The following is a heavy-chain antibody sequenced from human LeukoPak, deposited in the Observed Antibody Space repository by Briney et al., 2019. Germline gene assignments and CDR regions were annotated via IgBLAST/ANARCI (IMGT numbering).Heavy chain of an antibody. J-gene: IGHJ4*02. CDR3: AKEELRYFDC. V-gene: IGHV3-9*01. CDR1: GFTFDDYA. D-gene: IGHD3-9*01. CDR2: ISWNSGHI. Sequence: GRSLRLSCAASGFTFDDYAMHWVRQAPGKGLEWVSGISWNSGHIGYADSVKGRFTISRDNAKNSLYLQMNSLTPEDTALYYCAKEELRYFDCWGQGTLVTVSS.